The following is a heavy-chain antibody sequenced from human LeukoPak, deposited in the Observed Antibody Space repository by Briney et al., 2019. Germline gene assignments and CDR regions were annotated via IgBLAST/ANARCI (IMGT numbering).Heavy chain of an antibody. CDR2: TNGSGVSI. D-gene: IGHD1-26*01. V-gene: IGHV3-23*01. CDR1: GFTFKSYV. J-gene: IGHJ4*02. Sequence: PGGSLRLSCVASGFTFKSYVMNWVRQAPGKGLEWLATNGSGVSISYADSVKGRFTISRDNSNNTLYLKMNSLRVEDTAIYYCAKDLGWELPAEAYWGQGILVTVSS. CDR3: AKDLGWELPAEAY.